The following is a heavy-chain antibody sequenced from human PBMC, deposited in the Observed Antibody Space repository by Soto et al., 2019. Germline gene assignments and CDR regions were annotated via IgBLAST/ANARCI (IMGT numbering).Heavy chain of an antibody. CDR3: ARDNGREQYYDSSGYWYYFDY. D-gene: IGHD3-22*01. CDR2: IYYSGST. V-gene: IGHV4-59*01. CDR1: GGSISSYY. Sequence: SETLSLTCTVSGGSISSYYWSWIRQPPGKGLEWIGYIYYSGSTNYNPSLKSRVTISVDTSKNQFSLKLSSVTAAVTAVYYCARDNGREQYYDSSGYWYYFDYWGQGTLVTVSS. J-gene: IGHJ4*02.